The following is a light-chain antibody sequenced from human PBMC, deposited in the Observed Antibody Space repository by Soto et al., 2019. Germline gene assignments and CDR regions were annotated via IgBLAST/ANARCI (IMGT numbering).Light chain of an antibody. Sequence: DIVMTQSPDSLAVSLGERATINCKSSQSVLYSSNNKNYLAWYQQKPGQPPKLLIYWASTRESGVPDRFSGSGSGTDFTLTISSLQAEDVAVYYCQQYYSTPSWIFGQGTKLEIK. CDR1: QSVLYSSNNKNY. J-gene: IGKJ2*01. CDR3: QQYYSTPSWI. CDR2: WAS. V-gene: IGKV4-1*01.